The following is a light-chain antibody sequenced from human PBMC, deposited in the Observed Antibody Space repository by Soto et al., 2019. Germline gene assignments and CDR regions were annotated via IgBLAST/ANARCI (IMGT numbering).Light chain of an antibody. Sequence: QSVLTQPPSASGTPGQRVTISCSGGSSNIGGNTVNWYQQLPGTAPKLLIYTNDQRPSGVPDRFSGSKSGTSASLAISGLQSEDEADYYCAAWDDSLSGVVFGGGTKVTVL. V-gene: IGLV1-44*01. CDR2: TND. J-gene: IGLJ2*01. CDR1: SSNIGGNT. CDR3: AAWDDSLSGVV.